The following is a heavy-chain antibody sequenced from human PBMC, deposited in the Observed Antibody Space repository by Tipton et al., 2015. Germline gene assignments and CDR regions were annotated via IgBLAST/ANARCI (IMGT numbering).Heavy chain of an antibody. V-gene: IGHV4-39*07. J-gene: IGHJ4*02. CDR2: IYDSGST. D-gene: IGHD2-21*01. CDR1: SGSITSDSSY. CDR3: ARGAVRDGDSRKSTFDY. Sequence: TLSLTCTVSSGSITSDSSYWGWIRQPPEKGLEWIGSIYDSGSTFYNPFVKGRVTISVDTSKNQFSLKLSSVTAADTAVYYCARGAVRDGDSRKSTFDYWGQGTLVTVSS.